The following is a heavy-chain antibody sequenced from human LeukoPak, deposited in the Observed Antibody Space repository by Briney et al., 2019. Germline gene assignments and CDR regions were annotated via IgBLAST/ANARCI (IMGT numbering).Heavy chain of an antibody. D-gene: IGHD3-10*01. CDR3: AKDSHPWVRDPYFDY. J-gene: IGHJ4*02. CDR2: ISWNSGSI. Sequence: GRSLRLSCAASGFTFDDYATHWVRQAPGKGLEWVSGISWNSGSIGYADSVKGRFTIPRDNAKNSLYLQMNSLRAEDTALYYCAKDSHPWVRDPYFDYWGQGTLVTVSS. V-gene: IGHV3-9*01. CDR1: GFTFDDYA.